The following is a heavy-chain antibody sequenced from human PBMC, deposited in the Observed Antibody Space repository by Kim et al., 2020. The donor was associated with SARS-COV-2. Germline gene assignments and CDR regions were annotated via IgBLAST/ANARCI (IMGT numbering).Heavy chain of an antibody. Sequence: ASVKVSCKASGYTFTSYGISWVRQAPGQGLEWMGWISAYNGNTNYAQKLQGRVTMTTDTSTSTAYMELRSLRSDDTAVYYCARDYYGSGSYYYAFDIWGQGTMVTVSS. J-gene: IGHJ3*02. D-gene: IGHD3-10*01. CDR2: ISAYNGNT. CDR3: ARDYYGSGSYYYAFDI. CDR1: GYTFTSYG. V-gene: IGHV1-18*01.